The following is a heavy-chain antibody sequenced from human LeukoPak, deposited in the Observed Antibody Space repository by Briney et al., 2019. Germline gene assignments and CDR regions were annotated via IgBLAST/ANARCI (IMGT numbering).Heavy chain of an antibody. CDR1: GVTFSSYV. J-gene: IGHJ4*02. Sequence: SGGSLRLSCEASGVTFSSYVMSWVRQAPGKALEWVSGFSVGGSTTFYADSVKGRFTISRDNSERTLYLQMTNLRAEDTAIYYCATPGTSSTKRLDYWGQGALVTVSS. V-gene: IGHV3-23*01. CDR2: FSVGGSTT. CDR3: ATPGTSSTKRLDY. D-gene: IGHD1-26*01.